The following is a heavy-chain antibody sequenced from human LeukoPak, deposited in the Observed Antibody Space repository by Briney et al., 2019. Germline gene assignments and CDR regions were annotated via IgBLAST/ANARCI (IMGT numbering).Heavy chain of an antibody. CDR3: ARYDFWSGYYHY. CDR2: IDYYGTT. Sequence: SSETLSLTCTVSGGSISSSNYYWGWIRQPPGKGLEWIGDIDYYGTTYANPSLETRVTIFVYTSKKRFSLKLSSVTAADTAVYYCARYDFWSGYYHYWGQGTLVTVSS. D-gene: IGHD3-3*01. V-gene: IGHV4-39*01. J-gene: IGHJ4*02. CDR1: GGSISSSNYY.